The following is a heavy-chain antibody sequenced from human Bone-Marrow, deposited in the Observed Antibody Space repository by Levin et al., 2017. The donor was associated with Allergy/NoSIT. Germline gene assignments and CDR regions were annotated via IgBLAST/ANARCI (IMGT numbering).Heavy chain of an antibody. CDR3: ARLNSWGNAFEV. CDR2: LYGDDTE. J-gene: IGHJ3*01. D-gene: IGHD3-16*01. CDR1: GLSVSARGID. Sequence: LVKPTQTLTLTCTIPGLSVSARGIDVGWIRRPPGKALEWLALLYGDDTEIYRPPPKRRPSTKRDTSKNQVVLTMSNVEPHDTGTYFCARLNSWGNAFEVWGQGTVVAVSS. V-gene: IGHV2-5*02.